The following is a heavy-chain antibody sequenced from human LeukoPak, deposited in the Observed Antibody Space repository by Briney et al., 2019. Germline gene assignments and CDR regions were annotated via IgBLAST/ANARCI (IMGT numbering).Heavy chain of an antibody. D-gene: IGHD3-3*01. CDR2: IYTSGST. V-gene: IGHV4-61*02. CDR1: GGSISSGSYY. CDR3: ARESQYPFWSGYYYGMDV. J-gene: IGHJ6*02. Sequence: PSQTLSLTCTVSGGSISSGSYYWGWIRQPAGKGLEWIGRIYTSGSTNYNPSLKSRVTISVDTSKNQFSLKRSSVTAADTAVYYCARESQYPFWSGYYYGMDVWGQGTTVTVSS.